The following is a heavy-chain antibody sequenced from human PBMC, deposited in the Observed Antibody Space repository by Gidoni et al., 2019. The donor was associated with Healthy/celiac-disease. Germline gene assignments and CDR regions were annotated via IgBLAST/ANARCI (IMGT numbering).Heavy chain of an antibody. Sequence: EVQLLESGGGLVQPGGSLRLSCAASGFTFSSYAMSWVRQAPGKGLEWVSAISGSGGSTYYADSVKGRFTISRDNSKNTLYLQRNSLRAEDTAVYYCAKDAPLIAVAGREVDYWGQGTLVTVSS. CDR2: ISGSGGST. CDR3: AKDAPLIAVAGREVDY. V-gene: IGHV3-23*01. D-gene: IGHD6-19*01. J-gene: IGHJ4*02. CDR1: GFTFSSYA.